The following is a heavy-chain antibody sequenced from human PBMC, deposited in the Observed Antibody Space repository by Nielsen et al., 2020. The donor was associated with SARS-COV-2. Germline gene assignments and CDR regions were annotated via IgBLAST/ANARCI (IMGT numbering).Heavy chain of an antibody. CDR2: ISYDGSNK. Sequence: GESLKISCAASGFTFSSYGMHWVRQAPGKGLEWVAVISYDGSNKYCADSVKGRFTISRDNSKNTLYLQMNSLRAEDTAVYYCAKAGGSGWYYFDYWGQGTLVTVSS. V-gene: IGHV3-30*18. D-gene: IGHD6-19*01. J-gene: IGHJ4*02. CDR1: GFTFSSYG. CDR3: AKAGGSGWYYFDY.